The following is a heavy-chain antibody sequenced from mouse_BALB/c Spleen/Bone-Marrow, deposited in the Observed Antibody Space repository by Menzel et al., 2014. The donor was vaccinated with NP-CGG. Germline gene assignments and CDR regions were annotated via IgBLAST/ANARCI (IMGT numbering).Heavy chain of an antibody. CDR3: ARLKYDGNLVD. CDR2: INPDSSTI. V-gene: IGHV4-1*02. J-gene: IGHJ1*01. CDR1: GFDFSRYW. Sequence: EVHLVESGGGLVQPGGSVKLSCAASGFDFSRYWMSWVRQAPGQGLEWIGEINPDSSTINYTPSLKDKFIISRDNAKTSRYLQMMKMRSKATALADCARLKYDGNLVDWGAGTTVTVSS. D-gene: IGHD1-1*01.